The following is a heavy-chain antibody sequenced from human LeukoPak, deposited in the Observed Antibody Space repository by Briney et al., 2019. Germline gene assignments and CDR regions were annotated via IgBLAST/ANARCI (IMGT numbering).Heavy chain of an antibody. Sequence: SETLSLTCTVSGGSISSYYWSWIRQPPGKGLEWIGYIYYSGSTNYNPSLKSRVTISVDTSKNQFSLKLSSVTAADTAVYYCARLYGSGSSPFDPWGQGTLVTVSS. V-gene: IGHV4-59*01. J-gene: IGHJ5*02. CDR1: GGSISSYY. CDR2: IYYSGST. CDR3: ARLYGSGSSPFDP. D-gene: IGHD3-10*01.